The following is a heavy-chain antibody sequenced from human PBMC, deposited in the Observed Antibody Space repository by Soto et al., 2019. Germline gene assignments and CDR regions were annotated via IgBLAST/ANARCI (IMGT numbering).Heavy chain of an antibody. CDR1: GGTFSGYA. D-gene: IGHD3-3*01. J-gene: IGHJ6*02. CDR2: IIPIFGTA. Sequence: QVQLVQSGAEVKKRGSSVKVSCKASGGTFSGYAISWVRQAPGQGLEWMGGIIPIFGTANYAQKFQGRVTITADESTSTACMELSSLRSEDTAVYYFAREGGVRDYIGMDVWGQGTTVTVSS. V-gene: IGHV1-69*12. CDR3: AREGGVRDYIGMDV.